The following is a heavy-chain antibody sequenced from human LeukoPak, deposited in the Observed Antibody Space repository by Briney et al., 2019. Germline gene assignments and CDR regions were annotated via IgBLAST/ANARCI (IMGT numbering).Heavy chain of an antibody. Sequence: GVSLRLSCAASGFTFSSYAMHWVRQAPGKGLEWVAVISHDGSNKYHADSVKGRFTISCDHSKNTLYLQMNRLRAEDPALYYCSREKEQYSCSHIDYWGQGTLVTVPS. J-gene: IGHJ4*02. CDR2: ISHDGSNK. CDR3: SREKEQYSCSHIDY. D-gene: IGHD6-6*01. CDR1: GFTFSSYA. V-gene: IGHV3-30-3*01.